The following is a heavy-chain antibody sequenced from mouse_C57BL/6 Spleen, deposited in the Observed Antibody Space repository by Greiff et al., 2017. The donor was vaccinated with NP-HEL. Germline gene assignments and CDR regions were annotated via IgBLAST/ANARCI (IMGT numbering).Heavy chain of an antibody. V-gene: IGHV1-64*01. CDR3: ARSDWDDFDY. CDR1: GYTFTSYW. Sequence: VQLQQSGAELVKPGASVKLSCKASGYTFTSYWMHWVKQRPGQGLEWIGMIHPNSGSTNYNEKFKSKATLTVDKSSSTAYMQLSSLTSEDSAVYYCARSDWDDFDYWGQVTTLSVSS. J-gene: IGHJ2*01. CDR2: IHPNSGST. D-gene: IGHD4-1*01.